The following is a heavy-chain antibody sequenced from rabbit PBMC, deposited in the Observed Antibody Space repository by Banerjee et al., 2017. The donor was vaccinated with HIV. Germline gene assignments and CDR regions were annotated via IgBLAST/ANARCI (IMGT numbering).Heavy chain of an antibody. CDR2: INTGTGKT. V-gene: IGHV1S45*01. CDR1: GFSFSSYW. CDR3: ASDGDSAYGPDL. Sequence: QEQLEESGGDLVKPGASLTLTCTASGFSFSSYWMSWARQAPGKGLEWIGYINTGTGKTWYASWAKGRFTISKTSSTTVTLQLNSLTVADTATYFCASDGDSAYGPDLWGPGTLVTVS. J-gene: IGHJ6*01. D-gene: IGHD6-1*01.